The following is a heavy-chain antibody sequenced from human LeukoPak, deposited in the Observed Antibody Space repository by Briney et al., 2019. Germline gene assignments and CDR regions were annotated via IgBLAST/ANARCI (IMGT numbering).Heavy chain of an antibody. CDR2: IIPIFGTA. Sequence: GSSVKVSCKASGGTFSSYAISWVRQAPGQGLEWMGGIIPIFGTANYAQKFQGRGTITADESTSTAYMELSSLRSEDTAVYYCARDRNPRFYGSGSFYNWFDPWGQGTLVTVSS. V-gene: IGHV1-69*01. CDR3: ARDRNPRFYGSGSFYNWFDP. CDR1: GGTFSSYA. J-gene: IGHJ5*02. D-gene: IGHD3-10*01.